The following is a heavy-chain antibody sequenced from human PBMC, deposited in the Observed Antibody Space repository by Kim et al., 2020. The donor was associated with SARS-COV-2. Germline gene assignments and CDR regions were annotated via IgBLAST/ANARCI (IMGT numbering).Heavy chain of an antibody. CDR2: ISWNSGSI. CDR3: AKDRLGSSGYLLDY. CDR1: GFTFDDYA. D-gene: IGHD3-22*01. Sequence: GGSLRLSCAASGFTFDDYAMHWVRQAPGKGLEWVSGISWNSGSIGYADSVKGRFTISRDNAKNSLYLQMNSLRAEDTALYYCAKDRLGSSGYLLDYWGQGTLVTVSS. J-gene: IGHJ4*02. V-gene: IGHV3-9*01.